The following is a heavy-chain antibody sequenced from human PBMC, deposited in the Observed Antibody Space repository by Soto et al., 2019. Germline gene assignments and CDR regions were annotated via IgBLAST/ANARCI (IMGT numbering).Heavy chain of an antibody. CDR3: ASKPLDYYDSSGYYLDY. V-gene: IGHV1-69*01. Sequence: QVQLVQSGAEVRKPGSSVKVSCKASGGTFSRHAISWVRQAPGQGLEWMGGIIPIFGTANHAQKFQGRVTIIADESTSTVYMELSSLRSEDTAVYYCASKPLDYYDSSGYYLDYWGQGTLVTVSS. J-gene: IGHJ4*02. CDR1: GGTFSRHA. D-gene: IGHD3-22*01. CDR2: IIPIFGTA.